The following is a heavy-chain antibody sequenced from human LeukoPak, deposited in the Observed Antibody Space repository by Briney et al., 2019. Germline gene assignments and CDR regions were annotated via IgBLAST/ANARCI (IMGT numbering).Heavy chain of an antibody. J-gene: IGHJ4*02. CDR2: IHYSGST. CDR1: GGSISSYY. V-gene: IGHV4-59*08. Sequence: SETLSLTCTVSGGSISSYYWSWIRQPPRKGLEWIGSIHYSGSTTYNPSLKSRVTISVDTSKNQFSLKLSSVTAADTAVYYCTRSLFRYSSKWYYFDYWGQGTLVTVSS. CDR3: TRSLFRYSSKWYYFDY. D-gene: IGHD6-13*01.